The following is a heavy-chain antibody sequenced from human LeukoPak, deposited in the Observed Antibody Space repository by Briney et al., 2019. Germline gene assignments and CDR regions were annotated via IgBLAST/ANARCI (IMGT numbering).Heavy chain of an antibody. CDR3: AKGPAVTFDI. CDR1: GFTFSNYA. Sequence: PGGSLRLSCAASGFTFSNYAMNWVRQAPGKGLEWVSGISGSGGSTYYADSVKGRFTISRDNSKKTLYLQMNSLRAEDTAVYYCAKGPAVTFDIWGQGTMVTVSS. J-gene: IGHJ3*02. CDR2: ISGSGGST. V-gene: IGHV3-23*01.